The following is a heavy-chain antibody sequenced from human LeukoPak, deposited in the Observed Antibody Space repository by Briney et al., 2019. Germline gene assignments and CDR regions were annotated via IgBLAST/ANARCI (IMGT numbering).Heavy chain of an antibody. CDR3: AKDRWRLQPDY. J-gene: IGHJ4*02. CDR1: GGSMSSYY. CDR2: LYYSGST. D-gene: IGHD5-24*01. Sequence: PSETLSLTCTGSGGSMSSYYWSWIRQPPGKGVEWIGTLYYSGSTNYNTSLKSRVTITVDTSKNQFSLKLTSVTAADTAVYYCAKDRWRLQPDYWGQGILVTVST. V-gene: IGHV4-59*01.